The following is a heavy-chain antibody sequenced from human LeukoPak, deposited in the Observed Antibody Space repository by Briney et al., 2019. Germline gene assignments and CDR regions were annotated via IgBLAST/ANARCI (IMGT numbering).Heavy chain of an antibody. Sequence: SETLSLTCTVSGASISSSTYYWGWIRQPPGKGLEWIGSIYYSGSTYYNASLKSRVTISADTSNNQFSLKLSSVTTADTTLYYCARPLSGSSSWHGDAFDIWGQGTMVTVSS. CDR2: IYYSGST. J-gene: IGHJ3*02. V-gene: IGHV4-39*01. CDR3: ARPLSGSSSWHGDAFDI. D-gene: IGHD6-13*01. CDR1: GASISSSTYY.